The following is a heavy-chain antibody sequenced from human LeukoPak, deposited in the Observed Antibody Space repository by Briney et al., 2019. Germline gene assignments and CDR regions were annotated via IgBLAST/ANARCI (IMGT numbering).Heavy chain of an antibody. Sequence: PVRSLRLSCAASGFTFSSYAMHWVRQAPGKGLEWVAVISYDGSNKYYADSVKGRFTISRDNSKNTLYLQMNSLRAEDTAVYYCARDQEGIVVVPAAINYYYYDMDVWGKGTTVTVSS. CDR2: ISYDGSNK. CDR1: GFTFSSYA. D-gene: IGHD2-2*02. CDR3: ARDQEGIVVVPAAINYYYYDMDV. J-gene: IGHJ6*04. V-gene: IGHV3-30*04.